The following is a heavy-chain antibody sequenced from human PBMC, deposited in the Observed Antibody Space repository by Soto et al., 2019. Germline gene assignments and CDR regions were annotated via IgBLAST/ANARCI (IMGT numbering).Heavy chain of an antibody. J-gene: IGHJ6*02. CDR3: ARPSAGLYGSGSYNDYYYGMDV. CDR2: ISAYNGNT. V-gene: IGHV1-18*01. CDR1: GYTFTSYG. D-gene: IGHD3-10*01. Sequence: ASVKVSCKASGYTFTSYGISWVRQAPGQGLEWMGWISAYNGNTNYAQKLQGRVTMTTDTSTSTAYMELRSLRSDDTAVYYCARPSAGLYGSGSYNDYYYGMDVWGQGTTVTVSS.